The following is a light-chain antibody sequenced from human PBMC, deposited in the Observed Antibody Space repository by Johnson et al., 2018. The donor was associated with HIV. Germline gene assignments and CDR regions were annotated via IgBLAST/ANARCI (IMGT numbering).Light chain of an antibody. Sequence: QSVLTQPPSVSAAPGQKVTISCSGSSSNIGNNFVSWYQQFPGTAPKLLIYENNKRPSGIPDRFSGSRSGTSATLDITGLQTGDEADYYCGAWDSSLSAYVFATETKVTVL. CDR1: SSNIGNNF. CDR2: ENN. CDR3: GAWDSSLSAYV. J-gene: IGLJ1*01. V-gene: IGLV1-51*02.